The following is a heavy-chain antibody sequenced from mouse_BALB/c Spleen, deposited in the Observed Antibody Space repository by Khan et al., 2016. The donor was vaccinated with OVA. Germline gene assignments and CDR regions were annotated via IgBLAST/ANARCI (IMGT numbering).Heavy chain of an antibody. CDR1: GHTFTKYG. D-gene: IGHD2-10*01. CDR3: ARPPYFSYVMDN. CDR2: INTYTGEP. V-gene: IGHV9-3-1*01. J-gene: IGHJ4*01. Sequence: QVQLQQSGPELKKPGETVKISCKSSGHTFTKYGMNWVKQAPGKGLKWMGWINTYTGEPTYADDFNGRFAFSLDASASTAYLQINNLKNEDTATYFCARPPYFSYVMDNWGQGTSVIVSS.